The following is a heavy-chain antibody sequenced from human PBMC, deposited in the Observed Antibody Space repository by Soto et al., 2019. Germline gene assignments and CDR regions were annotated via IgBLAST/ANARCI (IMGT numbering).Heavy chain of an antibody. V-gene: IGHV3-74*01. CDR3: ARGDRGAFDL. CDR1: GFTFSYYW. Sequence: EVQLLESGGGLVQPGESLRLSCAASGFTFSYYWVHWVRQVPGMGLVWVSRIHSDGSSTTYADSVKGRFTISRDNARNTVYLQMNSLRAEVTAVYYCARGDRGAFDLWGQGTVVTVSS. CDR2: IHSDGSST. J-gene: IGHJ3*01. D-gene: IGHD1-26*01.